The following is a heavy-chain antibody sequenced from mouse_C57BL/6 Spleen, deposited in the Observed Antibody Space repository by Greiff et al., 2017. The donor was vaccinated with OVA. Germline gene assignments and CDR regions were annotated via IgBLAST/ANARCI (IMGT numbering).Heavy chain of an antibody. J-gene: IGHJ2*01. D-gene: IGHD1-1*01. V-gene: IGHV1-69*01. CDR3: ARSSSYNFDY. CDR2: IDPSDSYT. Sequence: QVQLQQPGAELVMPGASVKLSCKASGYTFTSYWMHWVKQRPGQGLEWIGEIDPSDSYTNYNQKFKGKSTLTVDKSSSTAYMQLSSLTSEDSAVYYCARSSSYNFDYWGQGTTLTVSS. CDR1: GYTFTSYW.